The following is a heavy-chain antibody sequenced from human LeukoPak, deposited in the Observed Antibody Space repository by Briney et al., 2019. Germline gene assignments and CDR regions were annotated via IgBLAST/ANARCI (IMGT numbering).Heavy chain of an antibody. D-gene: IGHD6-19*01. V-gene: IGHV3-49*04. CDR3: TRDSQWLVKSGMDY. Sequence: GGSLRLSCTASGFTFGDYAMSWVRQAPGKGLEWVGFIRSKAYGGTTEYAASVKGRFTISRDDSKSIAYLQMNSLKTEDTAVYYCTRDSQWLVKSGMDYWGQGTLATVSS. CDR2: IRSKAYGGTT. J-gene: IGHJ4*02. CDR1: GFTFGDYA.